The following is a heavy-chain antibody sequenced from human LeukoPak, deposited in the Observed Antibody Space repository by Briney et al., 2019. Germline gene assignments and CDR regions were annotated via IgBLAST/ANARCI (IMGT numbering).Heavy chain of an antibody. D-gene: IGHD3-3*01. J-gene: IGHJ4*02. CDR3: ARDREAIFGVVNSYFDY. V-gene: IGHV4-4*07. CDR2: IYTSGST. Sequence: SETLSLTCTVSGGSISSYYWSWIRQPAGKGLEWIGRIYTSGSTNYNPSLKSRVTMSVDTSKNQFSLKLSSVTAADTAVYYCARDREAIFGVVNSYFDYWGQGTLVTVSS. CDR1: GGSISSYY.